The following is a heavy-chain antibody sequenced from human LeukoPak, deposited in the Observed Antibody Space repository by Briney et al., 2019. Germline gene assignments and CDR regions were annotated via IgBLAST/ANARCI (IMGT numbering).Heavy chain of an antibody. Sequence: GGSLRLSCAASGLTFSSYGMHWVRQAPGKGLEWVAVISYDGSNKDYADSVKGRFSISRDNSKNTLYLQMNSLRAEDTAVYYCAKRLGDNFDYWGQGTLVTVSS. CDR3: AKRLGDNFDY. V-gene: IGHV3-30*18. J-gene: IGHJ4*02. CDR1: GLTFSSYG. D-gene: IGHD2-21*02. CDR2: ISYDGSNK.